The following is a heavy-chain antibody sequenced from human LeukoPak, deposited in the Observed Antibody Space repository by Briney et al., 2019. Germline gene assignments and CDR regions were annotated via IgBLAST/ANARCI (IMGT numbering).Heavy chain of an antibody. Sequence: SETLSLTCAVYGGSFSGYYWSWIRQPPGKGLEWIGEINHSGSTNYNPSLKSRVTISVDTSKNQFSLKRSSVTAADTAVYYCASKTIFGVVIILEYFQHWGQGTLVTVSS. CDR3: ASKTIFGVVIILEYFQH. CDR1: GGSFSGYY. D-gene: IGHD3-3*01. V-gene: IGHV4-34*01. J-gene: IGHJ1*01. CDR2: INHSGST.